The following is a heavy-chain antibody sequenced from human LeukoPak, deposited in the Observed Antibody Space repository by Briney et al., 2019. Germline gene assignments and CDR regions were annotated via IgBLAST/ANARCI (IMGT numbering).Heavy chain of an antibody. J-gene: IGHJ4*02. V-gene: IGHV3-43*01. D-gene: IGHD1-26*01. CDR1: GFPFDDYT. CDR3: AKVHIVRATGGYFDY. Sequence: GGSLRLSCPASGFPFDDYTMHWFRQPPGEGLEWVSLITWDGSNTYYADSVKGRFTISRDNSKNSLYLQMNSLRTEDTAFYYCAKVHIVRATGGYFDYWGQGTLVTVSS. CDR2: ITWDGSNT.